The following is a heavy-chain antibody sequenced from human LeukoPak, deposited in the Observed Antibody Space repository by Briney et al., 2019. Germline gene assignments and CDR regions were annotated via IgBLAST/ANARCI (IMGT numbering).Heavy chain of an antibody. V-gene: IGHV4-4*07. CDR3: ARGLPSYGDYVDYYFYMDV. J-gene: IGHJ6*03. Sequence: SETLSLTCTVSGGSISSYYWSWIRQPAGKGLEWIGRVYPGESSEYNPSLKSRVTMSVDTSKNQFSLKVNSVTAADTAVYYCARGLPSYGDYVDYYFYMDVWGKGTTVTVSS. D-gene: IGHD4-17*01. CDR2: VYPGESS. CDR1: GGSISSYY.